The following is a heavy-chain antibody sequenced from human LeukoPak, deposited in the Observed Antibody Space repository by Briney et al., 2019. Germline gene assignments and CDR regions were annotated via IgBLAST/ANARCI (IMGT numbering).Heavy chain of an antibody. CDR1: GYTFTSYY. D-gene: IGHD6-13*01. J-gene: IGHJ5*02. CDR3: ARAGYWAATGYATT. Sequence: ASVKVSCKASGYTFTSYYMHWVRQAPGQGLEWMGIINPSGGGTTYAQKFQGRVTMTRDTSTSTVYMAWSSLTSEDTAVYYCARAGYWAATGYATTWGQGTLVTVSS. CDR2: INPSGGGT. V-gene: IGHV1-46*03.